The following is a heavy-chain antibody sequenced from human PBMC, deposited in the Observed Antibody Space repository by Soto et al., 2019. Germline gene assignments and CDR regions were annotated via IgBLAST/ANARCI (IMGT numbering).Heavy chain of an antibody. CDR3: ARSLQIFAGVF. D-gene: IGHD3-16*01. J-gene: IGHJ4*02. CDR2: LHYNGFA. Sequence: SETLSLTCIVSGASMNDYYGSWIRQSPGKGLEHVGYLHYNGFAEYILSLRSRVSISMDTSKKRFSLKLSSVTAADTAIYYCARSLQIFAGVFRGQGIMFTVSS. CDR1: GASMNDYY. V-gene: IGHV4-59*01.